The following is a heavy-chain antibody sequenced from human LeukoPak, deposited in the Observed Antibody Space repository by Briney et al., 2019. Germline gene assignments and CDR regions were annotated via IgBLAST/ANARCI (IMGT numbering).Heavy chain of an antibody. CDR2: ILYDGSNK. Sequence: GGSLRLSCAASGFTFSSYSMNWVRQAPGKGLEWVAVILYDGSNKYYADSVKGRFTISRDNSKNTLYLEMSSLRAEDTAAYYCARPTTASTIYEYYFDYWGQGTLVTVPS. CDR1: GFTFSSYS. D-gene: IGHD4-11*01. V-gene: IGHV3-30*03. CDR3: ARPTTASTIYEYYFDY. J-gene: IGHJ4*02.